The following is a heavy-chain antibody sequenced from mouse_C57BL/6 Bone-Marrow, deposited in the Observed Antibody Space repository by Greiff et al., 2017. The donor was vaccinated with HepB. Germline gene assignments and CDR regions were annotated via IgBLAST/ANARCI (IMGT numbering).Heavy chain of an antibody. V-gene: IGHV1-61*01. CDR1: GYTFTSYW. CDR2: IYPSDSET. D-gene: IGHD6-1*01. Sequence: VQLQQPGAELVRPGSSVKLSCKASGYTFTSYWMDWVKQRPGQGLEWIGNIYPSDSETHYNQKFKDKATLTVDKSSSTAYMQLSSLTSEDSAVYSCARSAARSGGYAMDYWGQGTSVTVSS. J-gene: IGHJ4*01. CDR3: ARSAARSGGYAMDY.